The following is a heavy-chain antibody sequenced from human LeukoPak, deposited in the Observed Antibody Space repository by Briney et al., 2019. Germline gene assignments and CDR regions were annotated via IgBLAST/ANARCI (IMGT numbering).Heavy chain of an antibody. Sequence: GGSLRLSCAASGFTFSDAWLNWVRQTPEKGLEWVARIKRQTEGWAKDYAAPVKGRFTISRDDSKSTVYLQMNSLEIEDTAVYFCSRNADHDWWGQGTLVTVSS. V-gene: IGHV3-15*01. J-gene: IGHJ4*02. CDR3: SRNADHDW. CDR2: IKRQTEGWAK. CDR1: GFTFSDAW. D-gene: IGHD1-14*01.